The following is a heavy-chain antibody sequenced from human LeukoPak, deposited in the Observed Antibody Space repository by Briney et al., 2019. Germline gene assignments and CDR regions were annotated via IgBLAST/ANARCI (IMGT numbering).Heavy chain of an antibody. Sequence: ASVKVSCKASGYTFTGYYMHWVRQAPGQGLEWMGWINPNSGGTNYAQNLQGRVTMTTDTSTSTAYMELRSLRPDDTALYYCARSSWFGGRSEWRWFDPWGQGTLVTVSS. CDR3: ARSSWFGGRSEWRWFDP. J-gene: IGHJ5*02. V-gene: IGHV1-2*02. CDR1: GYTFTGYY. CDR2: INPNSGGT. D-gene: IGHD3-10*01.